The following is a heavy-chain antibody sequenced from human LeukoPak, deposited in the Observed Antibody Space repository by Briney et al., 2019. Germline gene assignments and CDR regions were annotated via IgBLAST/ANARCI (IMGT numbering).Heavy chain of an antibody. CDR1: GYPFTNYA. V-gene: IGHV1-3*01. CDR2: INAGNGNT. D-gene: IGHD2-2*01. CDR3: ARDRGSKAAEYYFDY. J-gene: IGHJ4*02. Sequence: ASVKVSCKASGYPFTNYAMHWVRQAPGQRLEWMGWINAGNGNTKYSQKFQGRVTITRDTSVSTAYMELSSLRSEDTAVYYCARDRGSKAAEYYFDYWGQGTLVTVSS.